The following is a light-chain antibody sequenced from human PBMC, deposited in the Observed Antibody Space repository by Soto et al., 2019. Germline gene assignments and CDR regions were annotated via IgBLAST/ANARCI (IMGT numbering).Light chain of an antibody. CDR3: QKRSNWPIT. J-gene: IGKJ5*01. V-gene: IGKV3-11*01. CDR1: QSVSSY. CDR2: DAS. Sequence: EIVLTQSPATLSLSPGERATLSCSASQSVSSYLAWYQHKPGQAPRLLIYDASNRATGIPARFSGSASGTDFTLTISILEPEDFAVYYCQKRSNWPITFGQGTRLEIK.